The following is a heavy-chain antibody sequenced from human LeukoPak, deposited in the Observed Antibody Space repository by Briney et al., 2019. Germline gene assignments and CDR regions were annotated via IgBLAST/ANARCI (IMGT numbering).Heavy chain of an antibody. CDR1: GVSLSTSGVG. J-gene: IGHJ3*02. CDR2: IYWDDDN. CDR3: AHSQVFSYGSFHDAYDI. V-gene: IGHV2-5*02. Sequence: SGPTLLKPTPTLTLTCSLSGVSLSTSGVGVGWIRQPPGKALEWLALIYWDDDNRYSPSLKSRLTIAKDTSKNQVVLTLTNMDSVDTATYYCAHSQVFSYGSFHDAYDIWGLGMLVTVSS. D-gene: IGHD5-18*01.